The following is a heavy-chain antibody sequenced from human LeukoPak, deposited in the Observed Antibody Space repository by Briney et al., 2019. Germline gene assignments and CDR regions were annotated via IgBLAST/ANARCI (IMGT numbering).Heavy chain of an antibody. CDR2: ITSRSSFT. D-gene: IGHD3-16*01. CDR3: ARDLTSAYWTPGGYYYYMDV. CDR1: GFSFSEYS. Sequence: PGGSLTLSCVASGFSFSEYSMNWVRQTPGKGLEWISYITSRSSFTYFADSVKGRFTISRDDAKKSLYLHMNSLRVDDTAVYYCARDLTSAYWTPGGYYYYMDVWGKGTAVTVSS. V-gene: IGHV3-48*01. J-gene: IGHJ6*03.